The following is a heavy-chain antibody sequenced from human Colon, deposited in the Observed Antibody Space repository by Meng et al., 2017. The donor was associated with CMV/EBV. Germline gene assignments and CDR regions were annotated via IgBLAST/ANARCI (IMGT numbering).Heavy chain of an antibody. CDR2: IYSGGDTT. CDR3: AASSGPGGYFYGMTV. D-gene: IGHD3-22*01. CDR1: GGSFSGYY. Sequence: GGSLRLSCAVYGGSFSGYYWSWVRQAPGKGLEWVSTIYSGGDTTYYADSVQGRFIISRDNSKNTLYLQMNSLRAEDTAIYYCAASSGPGGYFYGMTVRGQGTTVTVSS. V-gene: IGHV3-23*03. J-gene: IGHJ6*02.